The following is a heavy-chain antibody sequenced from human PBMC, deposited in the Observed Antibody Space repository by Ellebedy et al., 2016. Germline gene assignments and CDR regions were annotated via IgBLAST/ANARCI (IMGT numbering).Heavy chain of an antibody. Sequence: SETLSLTXSVSGDSITYYYWSWIRQTPGKGLEWIGYFYYRANPRYNPSLNNRATVSADASKNQLSLRLTSVTAADTAVYFCARVLRQRYNNAIRKSSYYYYAMDVWGQGTTVTVSS. CDR3: ARVLRQRYNNAIRKSSYYYYAMDV. CDR1: GDSITYYY. J-gene: IGHJ6*01. V-gene: IGHV4-59*01. CDR2: FYYRANP. D-gene: IGHD3-10*01.